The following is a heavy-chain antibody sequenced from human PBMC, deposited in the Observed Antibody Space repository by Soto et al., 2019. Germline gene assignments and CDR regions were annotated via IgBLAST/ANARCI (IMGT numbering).Heavy chain of an antibody. V-gene: IGHV1-69*05. Sequence: QVQLVQSGAEVKKPGSSVKVSCKASGGTFSSYAISWVRQAPGQGLEWMGGIIPIFGTANYAQKFQGRVTXPXAXXTSTAYMELSSLRSEDTAVYYCARVNTWNDVAFDIWGQGTMVTVSS. CDR2: IIPIFGTA. D-gene: IGHD1-20*01. J-gene: IGHJ3*02. CDR3: ARVNTWNDVAFDI. CDR1: GGTFSSYA.